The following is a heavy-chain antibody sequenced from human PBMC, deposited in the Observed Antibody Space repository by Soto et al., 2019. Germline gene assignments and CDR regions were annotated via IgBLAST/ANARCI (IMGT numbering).Heavy chain of an antibody. CDR3: ASRDPGTSVDY. J-gene: IGHJ4*02. Sequence: SETLSLTCAVSGGSFTSNNWWTWVRQPPGRGLEWIGEIYRTGSTNYNPSRKSRVTISLDKSENQFSLKVTSLTAADTAVYYCASRDPGTSVDYWGQGTLVTVSS. CDR2: IYRTGST. CDR1: GGSFTSNNW. V-gene: IGHV4-4*02. D-gene: IGHD1-7*01.